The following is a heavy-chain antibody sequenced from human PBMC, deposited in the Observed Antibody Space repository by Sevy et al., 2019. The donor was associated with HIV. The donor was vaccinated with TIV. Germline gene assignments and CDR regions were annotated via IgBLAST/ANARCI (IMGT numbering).Heavy chain of an antibody. Sequence: ASVKVSCKASGYIFIDYYMHWVRQAPGEGLEWMGWINPNSGGTNYTQKFQGRVTMTRDTSITTVYMELSSLRSDDTAVYYCARVSFRNYFDHWGQGTLVTVSS. CDR3: ARVSFRNYFDH. J-gene: IGHJ4*02. CDR2: INPNSGGT. V-gene: IGHV1-2*02. CDR1: GYIFIDYY.